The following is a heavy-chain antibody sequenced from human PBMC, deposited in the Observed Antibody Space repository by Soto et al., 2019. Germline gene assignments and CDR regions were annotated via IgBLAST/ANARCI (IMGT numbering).Heavy chain of an antibody. CDR1: GYTFTSYD. CDR2: MNPNSGNT. J-gene: IGHJ6*03. Sequence: GASVKVSCKASGYTFTSYDINWVRQATGQGLEWMGWMNPNSGNTGYAQKFQGRVTMTRNTSISTAYMELSSLRSEDTAVYYCARFVAGHYYYYMDVWGKGTTVTVSS. V-gene: IGHV1-8*01. D-gene: IGHD6-19*01. CDR3: ARFVAGHYYYYMDV.